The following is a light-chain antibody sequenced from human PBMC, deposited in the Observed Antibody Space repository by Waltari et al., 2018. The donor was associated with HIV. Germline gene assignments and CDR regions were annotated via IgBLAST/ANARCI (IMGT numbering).Light chain of an antibody. Sequence: SYVLTQPPSDSVPPGQTASVTCGGENVHSNSVHRYQQKAGQPPTLVLYDDTDRPSGIPERFSGSNSGNTATLTISRVEVGDEADYYCHVWDSAGDGHVFGSGTKVTV. CDR3: HVWDSAGDGHV. J-gene: IGLJ1*01. CDR2: DDT. V-gene: IGLV3-21*02. CDR1: NVHSNS.